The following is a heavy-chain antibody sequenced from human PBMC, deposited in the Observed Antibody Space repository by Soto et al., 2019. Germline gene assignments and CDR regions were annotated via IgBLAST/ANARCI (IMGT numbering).Heavy chain of an antibody. Sequence: QVQLVESGGGVVQPGRSLRLSCAASGFNFGTYGMHWVRQAPGKGLEWVAVTSYGGSDEYYADSVKGRYTIYRDNSKNMVYLQMNSLTTEDTAVYYCAKEVRYYYDSSGVDAFDIWGQGTMVTVSS. J-gene: IGHJ3*02. CDR3: AKEVRYYYDSSGVDAFDI. CDR2: TSYGGSDE. D-gene: IGHD3-22*01. CDR1: GFNFGTYG. V-gene: IGHV3-30*18.